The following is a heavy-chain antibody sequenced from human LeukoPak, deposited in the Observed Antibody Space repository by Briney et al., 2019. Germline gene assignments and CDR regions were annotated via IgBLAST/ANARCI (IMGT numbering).Heavy chain of an antibody. CDR3: ATLITMVRGVTP. V-gene: IGHV1-69*06. D-gene: IGHD3-10*01. CDR1: GGTFSSYA. Sequence: SVKVSCKASGGTFSSYAISWVRQAPGQGLEWMGGIIPIFGTANYAQKFQGRVTMTEDTSTDTAYMELSSLRSEDTAVYYCATLITMVRGVTPWGQGTLVSVSS. J-gene: IGHJ5*02. CDR2: IIPIFGTA.